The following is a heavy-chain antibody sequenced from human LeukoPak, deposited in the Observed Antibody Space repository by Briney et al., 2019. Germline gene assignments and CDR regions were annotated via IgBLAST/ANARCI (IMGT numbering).Heavy chain of an antibody. CDR1: GDSISSYY. CDR2: IYYSGRT. Sequence: PSETLSLTCTVSGDSISSYYWTWIRQPPGRGLEWIGYIYYSGRTNYNPSLKSRVTISVDTSKNQFSLKLSSVTAADTAVYYCARGRYSSYYFDYWGQGTLVTVSS. D-gene: IGHD5-18*01. J-gene: IGHJ4*02. CDR3: ARGRYSSYYFDY. V-gene: IGHV4-59*01.